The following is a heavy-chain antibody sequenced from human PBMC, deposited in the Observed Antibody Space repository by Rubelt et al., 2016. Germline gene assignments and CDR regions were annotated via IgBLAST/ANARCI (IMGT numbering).Heavy chain of an antibody. CDR3: AMTTVNYYYHGMDV. Sequence: EVQLVESGGGLVHPGGSLRLSCAASGLTVSSNYMSWIRQAPGKGLAWVSSIYSTGSTYYVDSVKGRFPMSRDNSQKRLYLQMNSLRAEDTARYYCAMTTVNYYYHGMDVWGQGTTVTVSS. CDR2: IYSTGST. J-gene: IGHJ6*02. CDR1: GLTVSSNY. D-gene: IGHD4-17*01. V-gene: IGHV3-53*04.